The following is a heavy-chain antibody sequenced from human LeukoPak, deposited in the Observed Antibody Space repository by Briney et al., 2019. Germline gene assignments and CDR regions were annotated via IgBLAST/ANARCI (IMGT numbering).Heavy chain of an antibody. Sequence: GGSLRLSCAASGFTFSSYWMHWVRQAPGKGLVWVSRINSDGSSTSYADSVKGRFTISRDNSKNTLYLQMNSLRAEDTALYYCAKGVAYSSSWYSNYYYMDVWGKGTTVTVSS. CDR2: INSDGSST. CDR3: AKGVAYSSSWYSNYYYMDV. CDR1: GFTFSSYW. J-gene: IGHJ6*03. V-gene: IGHV3-74*01. D-gene: IGHD6-13*01.